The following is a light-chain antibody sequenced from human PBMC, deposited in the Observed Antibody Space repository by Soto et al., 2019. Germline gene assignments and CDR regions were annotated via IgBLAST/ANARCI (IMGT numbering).Light chain of an antibody. CDR2: EVT. Sequence: QSVLTQPASVSGSPGQSITISCTGTISDVGGYNYVSWYQQHPGKAPKLVIYEVTNWPSGVSNRFSGSKSGNTASLTISGLQAEDEADYYCISFSSGVSLEVFGTGTKLTVL. CDR1: ISDVGGYNY. CDR3: ISFSSGVSLEV. J-gene: IGLJ1*01. V-gene: IGLV2-14*01.